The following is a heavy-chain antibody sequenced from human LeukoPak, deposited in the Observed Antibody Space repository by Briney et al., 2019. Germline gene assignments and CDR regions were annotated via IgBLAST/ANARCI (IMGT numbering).Heavy chain of an antibody. J-gene: IGHJ4*02. CDR2: ISYDGSNK. D-gene: IGHD2-2*01. Sequence: PGGSLRLSWAASGFTFSSYGMHWVRQAPGKGLEWVAVISYDGSNKYYADSVKGRFTISRDNSKNTLYLQMNSPRAEDTAVYYCAKGLEGYCSSTSCPYFDYWGQGTLVTVSS. CDR3: AKGLEGYCSSTSCPYFDY. V-gene: IGHV3-30*18. CDR1: GFTFSSYG.